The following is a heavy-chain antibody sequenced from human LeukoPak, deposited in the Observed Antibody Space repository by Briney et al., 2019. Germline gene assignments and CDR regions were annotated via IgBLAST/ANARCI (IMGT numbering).Heavy chain of an antibody. CDR1: GFTFSSYG. CDR3: AREGVLRYFDGATAFDI. J-gene: IGHJ3*02. V-gene: IGHV3-30*03. Sequence: GGSLRLSCAASGFTFSSYGMHWVRQAPGKGLEWVAVISYDGSNKYYADSVKGRFTISRDNSKNTLYLQMNSLRAEDTAVYYCAREGVLRYFDGATAFDIWGQGTMVTVSS. CDR2: ISYDGSNK. D-gene: IGHD3-9*01.